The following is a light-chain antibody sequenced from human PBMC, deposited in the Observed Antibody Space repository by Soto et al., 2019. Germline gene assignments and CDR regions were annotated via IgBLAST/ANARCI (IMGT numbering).Light chain of an antibody. CDR2: ATS. V-gene: IGKV1-16*01. J-gene: IGKJ2*01. CDR3: LQYNTYPQT. Sequence: DIQMTQSPSSLSASVGDRVTITCRASQGIGKYLAWFQQRPGQAPKSLIYATSTLQTGGPSRFSGSGSGTDFTLTIHSLQPEDVATYYCLQYNTYPQTFGQGTKLEIK. CDR1: QGIGKY.